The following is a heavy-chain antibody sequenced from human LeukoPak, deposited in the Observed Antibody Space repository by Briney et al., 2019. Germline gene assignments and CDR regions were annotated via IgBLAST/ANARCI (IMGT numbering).Heavy chain of an antibody. V-gene: IGHV1-69*05. CDR2: IIPIFGTA. CDR3: AGVSIAAAGRFYY. J-gene: IGHJ4*02. Sequence: SVKVSCKASGGTFSSYAISWVRQAPGQGLEWMGRIIPIFGTANYAQKFQGRVTITTDESTSTAYMELSSLRSEDTAVYYCAGVSIAAAGRFYYWGQGTLVTVSS. D-gene: IGHD6-13*01. CDR1: GGTFSSYA.